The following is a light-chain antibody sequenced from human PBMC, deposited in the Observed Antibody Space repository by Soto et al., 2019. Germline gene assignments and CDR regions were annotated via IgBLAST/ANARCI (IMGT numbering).Light chain of an antibody. Sequence: QSALTQPASVSGSPGQSITISCTGTSSDVGAYNLVSWYQQHPGKPPKLMIYDGTKRPSGVANRFSCSKSDNTASLTISGLEDEDEDDYYCCSEAGSTYVFGTGTKLTVL. CDR1: SSDVGAYNL. J-gene: IGLJ1*01. CDR3: CSEAGSTYV. CDR2: DGT. V-gene: IGLV2-23*01.